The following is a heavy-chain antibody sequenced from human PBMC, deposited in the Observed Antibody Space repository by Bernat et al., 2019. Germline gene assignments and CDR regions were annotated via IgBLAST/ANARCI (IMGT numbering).Heavy chain of an antibody. CDR3: ARVYCSGGSCYSGGFDY. CDR1: GFTFSSYG. J-gene: IGHJ4*02. Sequence: QVQLVESGGGVVQPGRSLRLSCAASGFTFSSYGMHWVRQAPGKGLEWVAVIWYDGSNKYYADSVKGRFTISRDNSKNTLYLQMNSLRAEDTAVYYCARVYCSGGSCYSGGFDYWGQGTLVTVSS. CDR2: IWYDGSNK. V-gene: IGHV3-33*01. D-gene: IGHD2-15*01.